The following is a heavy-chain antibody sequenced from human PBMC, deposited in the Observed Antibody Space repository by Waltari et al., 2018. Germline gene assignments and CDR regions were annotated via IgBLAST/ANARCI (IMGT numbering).Heavy chain of an antibody. Sequence: EVQLLESGGGLVQPGGSLRLSCAASGFTFSSYAMSWVRQAPGKGLEWVSAISGSGDSTYYEDSVKGRFTISRDNSKNTLYLQMNSLRADDTAIYYCAKGPYYDFWSGYSLFDYWGQGTLVTVSS. D-gene: IGHD3-3*01. V-gene: IGHV3-23*01. CDR2: ISGSGDST. CDR3: AKGPYYDFWSGYSLFDY. J-gene: IGHJ4*02. CDR1: GFTFSSYA.